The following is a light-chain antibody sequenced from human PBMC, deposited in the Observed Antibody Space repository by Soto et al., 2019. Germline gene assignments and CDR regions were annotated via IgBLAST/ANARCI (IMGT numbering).Light chain of an antibody. J-gene: IGLJ3*02. CDR3: TSYVGSNIWV. V-gene: IGLV2-8*01. CDR1: SSDVGAYKY. Sequence: QSVLTQPPSASGSXXXXXTISCTGTSSDVGAYKYVSWYQQYPGKAPKLMIYEVSKRPSGVPDRFSGSKSGNTASLTVSGLQAEDEADYYCTSYVGSNIWVFGGGTKLTVL. CDR2: EVS.